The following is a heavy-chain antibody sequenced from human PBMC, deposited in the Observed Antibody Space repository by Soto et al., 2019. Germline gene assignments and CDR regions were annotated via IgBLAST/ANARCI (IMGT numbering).Heavy chain of an antibody. J-gene: IGHJ6*02. V-gene: IGHV3-73*01. D-gene: IGHD4-17*01. CDR1: GFTFSGSA. CDR3: MGDYTTLNYYYYGMDV. CDR2: IRSKANSYAT. Sequence: GGSLRLSCAASGFTFSGSAMHWVRQASGKGLEWVGRIRSKANSYATAYAASVKGRFTISRDDSKNTAYLQMNSLKTEDTAVYYCMGDYTTLNYYYYGMDVWGQGTTVTVSS.